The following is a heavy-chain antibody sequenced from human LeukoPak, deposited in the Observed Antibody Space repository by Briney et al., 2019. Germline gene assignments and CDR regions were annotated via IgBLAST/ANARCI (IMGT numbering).Heavy chain of an antibody. Sequence: ASVKVSCKTSGYAFTYYYIHWVRQAPGQGLEWMGIINPSGGSTSYAQKFQGRVTMTRDTSTSTVYMELSSLRSEDTAVYYCARVRFLDSSGSYFDYWGQGTLVTVSS. D-gene: IGHD3-22*01. J-gene: IGHJ4*02. CDR1: GYAFTYYY. CDR3: ARVRFLDSSGSYFDY. CDR2: INPSGGST. V-gene: IGHV1-46*01.